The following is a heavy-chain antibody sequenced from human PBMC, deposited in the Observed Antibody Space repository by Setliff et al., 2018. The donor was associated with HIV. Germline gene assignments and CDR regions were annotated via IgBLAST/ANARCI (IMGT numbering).Heavy chain of an antibody. D-gene: IGHD3-10*01. Sequence: SETLSLTCTVSGGSITGHYCGWIRQPPGKGLEWIGNTYNGGITNYNPSLKSRVTISADTSKNQFSLHLRSVTAADTAVYYCARATMWFGRLYWGQGYLVTVSS. CDR2: TYNGGIT. CDR3: ARATMWFGRLY. J-gene: IGHJ4*02. CDR1: GGSITGHY. V-gene: IGHV4-59*11.